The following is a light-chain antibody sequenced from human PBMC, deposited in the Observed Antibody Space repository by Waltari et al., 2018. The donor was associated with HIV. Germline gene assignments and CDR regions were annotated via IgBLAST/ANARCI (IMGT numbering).Light chain of an antibody. V-gene: IGKV1-39*01. CDR2: AAS. J-gene: IGKJ2*03. CDR3: QQSYTTPLYS. CDR1: QSISSY. Sequence: DIQMTQSPSSLSASVGDRVTIPCRASQSISSYLNWYQHKPGKAPKLLISAASSLQSGVPSRFSGSGSGTDFTLTISSLQPEDFASYYCQQSYTTPLYSFGQGTKLEIK.